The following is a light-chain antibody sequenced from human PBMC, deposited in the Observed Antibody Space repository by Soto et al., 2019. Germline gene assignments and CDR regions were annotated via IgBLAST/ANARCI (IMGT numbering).Light chain of an antibody. V-gene: IGKV3-20*01. CDR3: QKYGSSPAT. Sequence: ELGLTKSPGTMSLSPGERATLSCRASQSAGGTYLAWHQQQPGQAHRMLIYDAFSRPADIPDRFSGSGAGTDFTLIISRLEAEDFAVYFCQKYGSSPATFGRGTKVEIK. J-gene: IGKJ1*01. CDR2: DAF. CDR1: QSAGGTY.